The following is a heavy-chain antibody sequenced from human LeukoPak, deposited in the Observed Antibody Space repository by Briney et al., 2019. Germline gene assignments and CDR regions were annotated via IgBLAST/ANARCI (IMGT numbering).Heavy chain of an antibody. CDR1: GGSISSYY. J-gene: IGHJ5*02. Sequence: PSETLSLTCTVSGGSISSYYWNWIRQPPGKGLEWIGYIYYSGSTNYNPSLKSRVTISVDTSKNQFSLKLSSVTAADTAVYYCARRFYYGSGSWFDPWGQGTLVTVSS. CDR2: IYYSGST. D-gene: IGHD3-10*01. CDR3: ARRFYYGSGSWFDP. V-gene: IGHV4-59*08.